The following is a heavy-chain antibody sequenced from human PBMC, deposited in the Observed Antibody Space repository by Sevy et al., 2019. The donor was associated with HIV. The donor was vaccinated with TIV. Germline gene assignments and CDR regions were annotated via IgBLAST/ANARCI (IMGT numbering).Heavy chain of an antibody. CDR1: GFTFSNYA. CDR3: ASGDTTMFTDLDY. Sequence: GGSLRLSCGASGFTFSNYAMSWVRQAPGKGPEWVSGINNGGSTYYADSVKGRFTISRGNSKKMVFLQMNSLRAEDTAVYYCASGDTTMFTDLDYWGQGALVTVSS. V-gene: IGHV3-23*01. J-gene: IGHJ4*02. D-gene: IGHD5-18*01. CDR2: INNGGST.